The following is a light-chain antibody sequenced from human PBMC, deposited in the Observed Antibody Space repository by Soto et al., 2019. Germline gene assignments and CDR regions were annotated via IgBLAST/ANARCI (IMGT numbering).Light chain of an antibody. CDR3: QQRSNWPLT. Sequence: EIVLTQSPATLSLSPGERATLSCRASQSVSSSLAWYQQKPGQAPRLLIYDASSRATDIPARFSGSGSGTDFTLTISSLEPEDFAVYYCQQRSNWPLTSGGGTKVEIK. CDR2: DAS. V-gene: IGKV3-11*01. J-gene: IGKJ4*01. CDR1: QSVSSS.